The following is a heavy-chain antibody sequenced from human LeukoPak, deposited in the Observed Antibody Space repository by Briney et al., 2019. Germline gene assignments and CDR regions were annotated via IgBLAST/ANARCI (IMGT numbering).Heavy chain of an antibody. V-gene: IGHV4-39*01. CDR1: GGSISSGGYY. J-gene: IGHJ4*02. D-gene: IGHD6-13*01. CDR3: ARGGNSYSSSWYGGYSFDY. CDR2: IYYSGST. Sequence: SETLSLTCTVSGGSISSGGYYWSWIRQPPGKGLEWIGSIYYSGSTYYNPSLKSRVTISVDTSKNQFSLKLSSVTAADTAVYYCARGGNSYSSSWYGGYSFDYWGQGTLVTVSS.